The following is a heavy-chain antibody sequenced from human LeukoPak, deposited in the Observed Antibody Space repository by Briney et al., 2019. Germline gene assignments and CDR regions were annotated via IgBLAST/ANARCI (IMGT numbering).Heavy chain of an antibody. Sequence: GGSLRLSCAASGFTFSSYAMHWVRQAPGKGLEWVAVISYDGSNKYYADSVKGRFTISRDNSKNTLYLQMNSLRAEDTAVYYCASHEKPYYYDSSGYYSRYALDIWGQGTMVTVSS. CDR2: ISYDGSNK. CDR1: GFTFSSYA. V-gene: IGHV3-30-3*01. J-gene: IGHJ3*02. CDR3: ASHEKPYYYDSSGYYSRYALDI. D-gene: IGHD3-22*01.